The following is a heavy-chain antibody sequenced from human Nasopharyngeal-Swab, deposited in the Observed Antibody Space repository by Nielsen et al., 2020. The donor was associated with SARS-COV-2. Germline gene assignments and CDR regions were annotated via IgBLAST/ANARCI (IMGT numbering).Heavy chain of an antibody. D-gene: IGHD2-15*01. V-gene: IGHV5-51*01. Sequence: GESLKISCKGSGYSFTNYWIGWVRQMPGKGLEWMGIIYPGDSDTRYSPSFQGQVTISADKSISTAYLQWSSLKASDTAMYYCARPAYCSGGSCNYYYGMDVWGQGTTVTVSS. CDR1: GYSFTNYW. CDR3: ARPAYCSGGSCNYYYGMDV. CDR2: IYPGDSDT. J-gene: IGHJ6*02.